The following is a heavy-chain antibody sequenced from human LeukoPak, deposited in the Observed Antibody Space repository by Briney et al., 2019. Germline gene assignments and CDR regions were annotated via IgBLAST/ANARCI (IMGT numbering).Heavy chain of an antibody. CDR3: ARVPRYCSSTSCYHLDY. D-gene: IGHD2-2*01. Sequence: TLSLTCTVSGGSISSGGYYWSWTRQPPGKGLEWIGYIYHSGSTYYNPSLKSRVTISVDRSKNQFSLKLSSVTAADTAVYYCARVPRYCSSTSCYHLDYWGQGTLVTVSS. CDR2: IYHSGST. J-gene: IGHJ4*02. CDR1: GGSISSGGYY. V-gene: IGHV4-30-2*01.